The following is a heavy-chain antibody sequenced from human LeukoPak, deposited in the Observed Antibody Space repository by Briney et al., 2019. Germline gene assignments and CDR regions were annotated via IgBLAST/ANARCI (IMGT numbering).Heavy chain of an antibody. J-gene: IGHJ4*02. CDR1: GASISSGAYY. CDR2: IYSSGTT. V-gene: IGHV4-31*03. CDR3: ARDRTGYFFDD. Sequence: NPSQTLSLTCTVSGASISSGAYYWSWIRQHPGKVLEWIGYIYSSGTTYYNPSLKSRVTISLDTSENQFSLKLSSVTAADTALYFCARDRTGYFFDDWGQGTLVTVSS.